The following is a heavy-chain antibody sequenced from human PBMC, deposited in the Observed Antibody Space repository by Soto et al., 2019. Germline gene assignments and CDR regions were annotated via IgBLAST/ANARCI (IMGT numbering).Heavy chain of an antibody. CDR1: GFTFSSYA. V-gene: IGHV3-30-3*01. J-gene: IGHJ6*02. D-gene: IGHD2-15*01. CDR3: ARGDCSGGRCYWYYYYYGMDV. Sequence: GGSLRLSCAASGFTFSSYAMHWVRQAPGKGLEWVAVISYDGSNKYYADSVKGRFTISRDNSKNTLYLQMNSLRAEDTAVYYCARGDCSGGRCYWYYYYYGMDVWGQGTTVTVSS. CDR2: ISYDGSNK.